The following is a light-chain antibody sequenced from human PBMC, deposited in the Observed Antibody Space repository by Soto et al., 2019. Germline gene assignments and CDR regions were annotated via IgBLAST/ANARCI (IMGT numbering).Light chain of an antibody. J-gene: IGKJ1*01. V-gene: IGKV1-5*01. CDR3: QHPRWT. Sequence: GDRVTITCRASQSINRWLAWYQQKPGKAPKLLIYDASSLESGVPSRFSGSGSGTDFTLTITSLQPDDFATYYCQHPRWTFGQGTKVEIQ. CDR2: DAS. CDR1: QSINRW.